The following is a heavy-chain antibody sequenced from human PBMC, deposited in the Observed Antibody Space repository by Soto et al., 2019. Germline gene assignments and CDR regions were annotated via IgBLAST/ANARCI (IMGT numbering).Heavy chain of an antibody. V-gene: IGHV4-59*01. CDR2: IYYSGST. CDR3: ASWLQYHDGGFDY. Sequence: PSETLSLACTVSGGTISSYLGSWIRQTPGKGLEWIGYIYYSGSTNYNPSLKSRVTISVDTSKNQFSLKLSSVTAADTAVYYSASWLQYHDGGFDYWGQGTLVTVSS. D-gene: IGHD5-12*01. J-gene: IGHJ4*02. CDR1: GGTISSYL.